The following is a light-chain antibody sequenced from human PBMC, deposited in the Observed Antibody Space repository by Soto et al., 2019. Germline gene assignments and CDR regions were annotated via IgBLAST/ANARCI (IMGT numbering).Light chain of an antibody. CDR1: QSVNSNY. Sequence: EIVLTQSPGTLSLSPGERATLSCRASQSVNSNYLAWYQQKPGQGPRVLMSGASSRATGIPDRFSGSGSGTDFTLTISRLEPEDFAVYYCQQYDSPPRTFGQGTKVEIK. CDR2: GAS. J-gene: IGKJ1*01. CDR3: QQYDSPPRT. V-gene: IGKV3-20*01.